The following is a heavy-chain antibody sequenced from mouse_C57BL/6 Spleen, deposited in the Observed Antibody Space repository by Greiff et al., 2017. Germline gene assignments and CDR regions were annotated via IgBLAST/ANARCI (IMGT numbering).Heavy chain of an antibody. CDR2: INTDGGST. V-gene: IGHV5-2*01. CDR3: ARVNYYGSSYPFAY. J-gene: IGHJ3*01. Sequence: EVKVVESGGGLVQPGASLKLSCESNEYEFPSHDMSWVRKTPEKRLELVAAINTDGGSTYYPDTMERRFIISRDNTNKTLYLQMSSLRSEDTALYYCARVNYYGSSYPFAYWGQGTLVTVSA. CDR1: EYEFPSHD. D-gene: IGHD1-1*01.